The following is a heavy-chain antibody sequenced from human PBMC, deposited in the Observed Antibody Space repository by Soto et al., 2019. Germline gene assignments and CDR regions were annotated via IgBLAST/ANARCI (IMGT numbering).Heavy chain of an antibody. CDR2: TRHDGSNT. Sequence: QVQLLESGGGVVQPGRSLRLSCAASGFTFSGYGMHWVRQAPGKGLEWVAITRHDGSNTYYADSVRGRFTISRDNSKKTLYLQMDSLRAEDTAVYYCARDGVGATTFFGYFDYWGQASLVTVSS. J-gene: IGHJ4*02. CDR3: ARDGVGATTFFGYFDY. D-gene: IGHD1-26*01. V-gene: IGHV3-33*01. CDR1: GFTFSGYG.